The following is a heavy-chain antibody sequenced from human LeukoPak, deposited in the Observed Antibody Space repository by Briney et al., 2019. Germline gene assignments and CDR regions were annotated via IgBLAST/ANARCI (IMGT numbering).Heavy chain of an antibody. D-gene: IGHD2-15*01. CDR3: ATFETYCSGGSCQSRDI. V-gene: IGHV3-30*02. J-gene: IGHJ3*02. CDR2: IRYDGSNK. Sequence: PGGSLRLSCAASGFTFSSYGMHWVRQAPGKGLEWVAFIRYDGSNKYYADSVKGRFTISRDNSKNTLYLQMNSLRAEDTAVYYCATFETYCSGGSCQSRDIWGQGTMVTVSS. CDR1: GFTFSSYG.